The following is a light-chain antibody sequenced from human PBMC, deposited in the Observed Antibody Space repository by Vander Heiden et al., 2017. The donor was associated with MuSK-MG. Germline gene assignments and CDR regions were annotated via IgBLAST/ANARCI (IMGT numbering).Light chain of an antibody. CDR2: DVN. CDR1: SSDVGGYNY. V-gene: IGLV2-8*01. Sequence: QSALIQPPSASGSPGQSVTISCTGTSSDVGGYNYVSWYQQYPGKAPKVIIYDVNKRPVGVPDRFSGSKSGSTASLTVSGLQGDDEADYYCSSYAATNVVFGGGTKLTVL. J-gene: IGLJ2*01. CDR3: SSYAATNVV.